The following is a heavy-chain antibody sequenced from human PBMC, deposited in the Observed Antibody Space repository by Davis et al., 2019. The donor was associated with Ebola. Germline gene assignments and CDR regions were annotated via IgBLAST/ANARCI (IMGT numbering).Heavy chain of an antibody. CDR2: IYPGDSDT. V-gene: IGHV5-51*01. CDR3: ATQWKWNYQMDV. D-gene: IGHD1-7*01. CDR1: GYIFTNYW. J-gene: IGHJ6*02. Sequence: PGGSLRLSCKGVGYIFTNYWIAWVRQMPGKGLEWMGIIYPGDSDTRYSPSFHGQVTISVDKSISTAYLQWSSLKASDTAMYYCATQWKWNYQMDVWGQGTTVTVSS.